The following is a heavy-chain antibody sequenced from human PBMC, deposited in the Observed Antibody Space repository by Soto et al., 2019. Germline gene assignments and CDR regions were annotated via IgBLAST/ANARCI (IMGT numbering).Heavy chain of an antibody. D-gene: IGHD6-19*01. V-gene: IGHV1-18*03. CDR1: GYTFTTYG. CDR2: ISADSGDT. CDR3: AILHKTVADLDY. Sequence: QSQLVQSGAEVKEPGASVKVSCKTSGYTFTTYGIDWVRQAPGQGLEWMGWISADSGDTKYVQKLQGRVTVTTDTAARTAYMELRSLRSDDMAVYYCAILHKTVADLDYWGQGTLVTVSS. J-gene: IGHJ4*02.